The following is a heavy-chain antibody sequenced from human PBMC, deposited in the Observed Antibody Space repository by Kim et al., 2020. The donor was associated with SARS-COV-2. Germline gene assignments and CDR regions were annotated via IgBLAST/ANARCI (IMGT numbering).Heavy chain of an antibody. Sequence: ASVKVSCKASGYTFTSYAMHWVRQAPGQRLEWMGWINAGNGNTKYSQKFQGRVTITRDTSASTAYMELSSLRSEDTAVYYCARDIVVVVAAKRAYYYGMDVWGQGNTVTVSS. CDR2: INAGNGNT. CDR1: GYTFTSYA. CDR3: ARDIVVVVAAKRAYYYGMDV. D-gene: IGHD2-15*01. J-gene: IGHJ6*02. V-gene: IGHV1-3*01.